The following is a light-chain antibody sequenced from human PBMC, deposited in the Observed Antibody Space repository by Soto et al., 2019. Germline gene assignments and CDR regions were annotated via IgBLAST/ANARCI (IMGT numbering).Light chain of an antibody. CDR1: KNDIGVYDF. CDR2: EVV. CDR3: KSYAGSNTDV. Sequence: QSVLTQPPSASGSPGQSVTISCTGTKNDIGVYDFVSWYQHHPGKAPRLTIYEVVQRPSGVPDRFSGSKSGNTASLTVSGLQAADEADYFCKSYAGSNTDVFGSGTKGTVL. J-gene: IGLJ1*01. V-gene: IGLV2-8*01.